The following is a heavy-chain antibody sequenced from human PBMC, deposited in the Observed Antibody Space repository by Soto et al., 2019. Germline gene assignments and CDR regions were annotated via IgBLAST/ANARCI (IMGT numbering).Heavy chain of an antibody. V-gene: IGHV1-58*01. CDR3: AAALHYDFWSGDAFDI. CDR1: GFTFTSSA. CDR2: IVVGSGNT. D-gene: IGHD3-3*01. Sequence: SVKVSCKASGFTFTSSAVQWVRQARGQRLEWIGWIVVGSGNTNYAQKFQERVTITRDMSTSTAYMELSSLRSEDTAVYYCAAALHYDFWSGDAFDIWGQGTMVTVSS. J-gene: IGHJ3*02.